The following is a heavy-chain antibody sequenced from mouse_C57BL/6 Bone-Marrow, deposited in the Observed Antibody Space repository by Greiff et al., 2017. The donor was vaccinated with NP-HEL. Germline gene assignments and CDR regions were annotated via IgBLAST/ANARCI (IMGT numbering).Heavy chain of an antibody. J-gene: IGHJ2*01. V-gene: IGHV14-4*01. CDR2: IDPENGDT. CDR3: TTGLGGY. D-gene: IGHD4-1*01. Sequence: EVMLVESGAELVRPGASVKLSCTASGFNIKDDYMHWVKQRPEQGLEWIGWIDPENGDTEYASKFQGKATITADTSSNTAYLQLSSLTSEDTAVYYCTTGLGGYWGQGTTLTVSS. CDR1: GFNIKDDY.